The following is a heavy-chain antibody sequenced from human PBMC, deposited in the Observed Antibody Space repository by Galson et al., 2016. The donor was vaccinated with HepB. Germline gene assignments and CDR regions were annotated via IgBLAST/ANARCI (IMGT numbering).Heavy chain of an antibody. J-gene: IGHJ6*02. CDR2: IFHGGTT. V-gene: IGHV4-4*02. CDR1: GASIISSNW. Sequence: SETLSLTCAVSGASIISSNWWNWVRQPPGKGLEWIGEIFHGGTTNYNPSLKSRVTILVDRSKNQFSLKLRSVTAADTAVYYCARAEGLAYYYYAMDVWGQGTTVTVSS. CDR3: ARAEGLAYYYYAMDV. D-gene: IGHD3/OR15-3a*01.